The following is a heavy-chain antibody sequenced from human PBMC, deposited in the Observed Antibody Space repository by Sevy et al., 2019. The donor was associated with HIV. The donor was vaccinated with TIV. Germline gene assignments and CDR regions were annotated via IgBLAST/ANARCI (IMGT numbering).Heavy chain of an antibody. Sequence: GGSLRLSCAASGFTFSSYNMNWVRQAPGKGLEWVSSITASANYIYYADSVKGRFTNSRDNAKKSLNLQMNSLRAEDTAVYYCARDWLPADLYGMDVWGQGTTVTVSS. D-gene: IGHD2-2*01. J-gene: IGHJ6*02. CDR3: ARDWLPADLYGMDV. V-gene: IGHV3-21*01. CDR2: ITASANYI. CDR1: GFTFSSYN.